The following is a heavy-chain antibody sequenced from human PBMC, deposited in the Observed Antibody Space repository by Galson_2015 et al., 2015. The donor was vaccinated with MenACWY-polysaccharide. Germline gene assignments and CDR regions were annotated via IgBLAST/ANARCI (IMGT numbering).Heavy chain of an antibody. CDR3: ARQGGSGRSHDY. CDR1: GGSISSSSSY. D-gene: IGHD5-12*01. CDR2: ISYGGST. J-gene: IGHJ4*02. Sequence: LSLTCTVSGGSISSSSSYWGWIRQPPGKGLEWIGTISYGGSTYYNPSLKSRVTISVDTPKNQFPLKLTSVTAADTAVYYCARQGGSGRSHDYWGQGTLVTVSS. V-gene: IGHV4-39*01.